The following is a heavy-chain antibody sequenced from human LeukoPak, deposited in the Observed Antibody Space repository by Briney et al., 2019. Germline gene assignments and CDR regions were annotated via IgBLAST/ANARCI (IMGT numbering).Heavy chain of an antibody. CDR1: GGSISSRFCY. J-gene: IGHJ4*02. D-gene: IGHD2-8*01. CDR3: ARGRGFFRTNGVCRFDY. Sequence: PSETLSLTCTVSGGSISSRFCYWGWIRQPPGKGLEWIGSIYSSGSTYYNPSLKSRVTISVDTSKNQFSLKLTSVTAADTAVYYCARGRGFFRTNGVCRFDYWGQGTLVTVSS. CDR2: IYSSGST. V-gene: IGHV4-39*07.